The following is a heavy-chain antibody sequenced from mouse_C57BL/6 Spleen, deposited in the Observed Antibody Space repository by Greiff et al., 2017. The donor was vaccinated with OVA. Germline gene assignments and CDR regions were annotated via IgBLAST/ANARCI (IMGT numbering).Heavy chain of an antibody. J-gene: IGHJ2*01. Sequence: EVKLQESGPGLVKPSQSLSLTCSVTGYSITSGYYWNWIRQFPGNKLEWMGYISYDGSNNYNPSLKNRISITRDTSKNQFFLKLNSVTTEDTATYYCARIYDGYDGGFDYWGQGTTLTVSS. D-gene: IGHD2-3*01. CDR2: ISYDGSN. V-gene: IGHV3-6*01. CDR1: GYSITSGYY. CDR3: ARIYDGYDGGFDY.